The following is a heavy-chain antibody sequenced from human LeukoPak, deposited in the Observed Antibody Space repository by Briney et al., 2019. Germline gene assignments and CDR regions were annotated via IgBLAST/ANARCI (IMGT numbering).Heavy chain of an antibody. D-gene: IGHD1-26*01. CDR2: INPNSGGT. J-gene: IGHJ4*02. CDR1: GYTFTGYY. CDR3: ARDLVGATTFDY. Sequence: ASVKVSCKASGYTFTGYYMHWVRQAPGQGLEWMGWINPNSGGTNYAQKFQGRVTMTRDTSISTAYMELSRLRSDDTAVYYRARDLVGATTFDYWGQGTLVTVSS. V-gene: IGHV1-2*02.